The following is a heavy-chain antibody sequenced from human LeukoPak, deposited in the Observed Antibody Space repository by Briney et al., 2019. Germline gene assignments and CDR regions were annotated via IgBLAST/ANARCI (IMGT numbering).Heavy chain of an antibody. CDR1: GGSISSSSYY. Sequence: PSETMSLTCTVSGGSISSSSYYWGWIRRPPGKGLEWIGSIYYSGSTYYNPSLKSRVTMSVDTSNNQLSLMMTSVTAADTAVFYCARTPQGDNYFDYWGQGHLVTVSS. V-gene: IGHV4-39*07. J-gene: IGHJ4*02. CDR3: ARTPQGDNYFDY. CDR2: IYYSGST. D-gene: IGHD3-9*01.